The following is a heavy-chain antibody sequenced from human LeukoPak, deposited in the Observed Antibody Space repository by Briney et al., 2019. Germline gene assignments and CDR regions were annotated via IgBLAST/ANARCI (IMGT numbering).Heavy chain of an antibody. V-gene: IGHV4-59*01. J-gene: IGHJ4*02. D-gene: IGHD3-22*01. Sequence: SETLSLTCTVSGGSISSYYWSWIRQPPGKGLEWIGYIYYSGSTNYNPSLKSRVTISVETSKNQFYRKLSSVTAADTAVYYYAGAPNYYLHDYWGQGTLVTVSS. CDR2: IYYSGST. CDR1: GGSISSYY. CDR3: AGAPNYYLHDY.